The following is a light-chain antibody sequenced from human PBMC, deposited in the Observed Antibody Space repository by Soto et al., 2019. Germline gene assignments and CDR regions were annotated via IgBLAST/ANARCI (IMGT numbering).Light chain of an antibody. CDR3: QRTHNACT. Sequence: DIQLTQSPSSLSASVGDRVTITWRVSQGISSYLNWYRQKSGKAPKLLIYSASNLQSGVPSRFSGSGSWTDFTLTISRLQPEDVATYNGQRTHNACTFGQGTRLEIK. CDR2: SAS. J-gene: IGKJ5*01. CDR1: QGISSY. V-gene: IGKV1-27*01.